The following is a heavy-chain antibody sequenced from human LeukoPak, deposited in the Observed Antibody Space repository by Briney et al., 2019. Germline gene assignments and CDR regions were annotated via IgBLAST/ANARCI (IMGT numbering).Heavy chain of an antibody. CDR3: PHSCSGGFCFHDS. CDR2: IRDDGSNQ. Sequence: PRGSLRPSCAASGFTSSSYGMHWVRQAPGKGLEWVAFIRDDGSNQYYADSVKGRFTISRDNSNSTLYLQMNSLRAEDTAVYYCPHSCSGGFCFHDSWGQGTLVTVSS. CDR1: GFTSSSYG. J-gene: IGHJ4*02. D-gene: IGHD2-15*01. V-gene: IGHV3-30*02.